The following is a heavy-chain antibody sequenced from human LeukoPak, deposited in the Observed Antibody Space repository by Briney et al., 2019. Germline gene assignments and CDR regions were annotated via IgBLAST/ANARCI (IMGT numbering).Heavy chain of an antibody. J-gene: IGHJ4*02. D-gene: IGHD5-12*01. Sequence: GGSLRLSCAASGFTFSSYAMSWVRQAPGKGLEWVSAISGSGGSTYYADSVKGRFTISRDNSKNTLYLQMDSLRAEDTAVYYCARGKDIVATSYFDYWGQGALVTVSS. V-gene: IGHV3-23*01. CDR1: GFTFSSYA. CDR2: ISGSGGST. CDR3: ARGKDIVATSYFDY.